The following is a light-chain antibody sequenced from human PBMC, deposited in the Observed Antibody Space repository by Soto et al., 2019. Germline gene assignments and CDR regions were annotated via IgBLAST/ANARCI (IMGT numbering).Light chain of an antibody. V-gene: IGLV2-14*01. Sequence: SALTQPASGSGSPGQSITISCTGTGSDVGGYNYVSWYQQHPGKAPKVMIYDVSNRPSGVSNRFSGSKSGNTASLTISGLQAEDEADYYCSSYTSASTPLVFGGGTKVTVL. CDR3: SSYTSASTPLV. CDR1: GSDVGGYNY. CDR2: DVS. J-gene: IGLJ2*01.